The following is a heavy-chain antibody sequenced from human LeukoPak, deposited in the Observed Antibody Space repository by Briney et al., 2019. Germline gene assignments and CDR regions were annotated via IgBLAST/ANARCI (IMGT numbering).Heavy chain of an antibody. D-gene: IGHD2-15*01. V-gene: IGHV3-7*01. CDR1: GFTFSHFR. Sequence: GGSLRLSCAASGFTFSHFRMSWVRQAPGKGLEWVAYIKKTGSETYYVDSVKGRFTITRDNTRNSLFLQMYSLRAEDTAVYFCAREDGYCSGGNCYSYFDSWGQGTLVTVSS. CDR2: IKKTGSET. CDR3: AREDGYCSGGNCYSYFDS. J-gene: IGHJ4*02.